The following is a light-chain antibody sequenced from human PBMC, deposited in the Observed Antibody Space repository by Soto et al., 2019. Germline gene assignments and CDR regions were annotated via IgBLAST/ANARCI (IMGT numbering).Light chain of an antibody. CDR1: QSVTTY. CDR2: DAS. J-gene: IGKJ4*01. CDR3: QQYNNWPLT. V-gene: IGKV3D-15*01. Sequence: TQSPATLSLSPGERATLSCRASQSVTTYLAWYQQKPGQAPRLLIYDASTRATGIPARFSGSGSGTEFTLTISSLQSEDFAVYYCQQYNNWPLTFGGGTKVDIK.